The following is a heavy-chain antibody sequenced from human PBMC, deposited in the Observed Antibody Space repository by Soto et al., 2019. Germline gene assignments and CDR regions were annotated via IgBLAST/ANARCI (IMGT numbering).Heavy chain of an antibody. CDR2: IYYGGTT. CDR1: GLTVSTNN. V-gene: IGHV3-66*01. Sequence: EVQLVESGGGLVQPGGSLRISCAASGLTVSTNNMSWVRQAPGKGLGWVSIIYYGGTTYYADSVKGRFTISRDDSKNTLYLQMHSLRAEDTAVYYCARDYDTSRGDWAYYGIDVWGQGTTVTVSS. D-gene: IGHD3-9*01. J-gene: IGHJ6*02. CDR3: ARDYDTSRGDWAYYGIDV.